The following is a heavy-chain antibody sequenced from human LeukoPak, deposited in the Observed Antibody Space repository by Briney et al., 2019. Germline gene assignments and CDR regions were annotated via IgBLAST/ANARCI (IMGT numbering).Heavy chain of an antibody. CDR1: GFTFTTPA. J-gene: IGHJ6*02. CDR3: AAASNYYDRSNYYSYAKDV. CDR2: IVVGSGNT. Sequence: SVTVSCKASGFTFTTPAVQWVRQARGQRLEWIGWIVVGSGNTNYPQRFQERVTITRDMSTSTVYMDLSSQRSGDTAVYYCAAASNYYDRSNYYSYAKDVWGQGTTVTVSS. D-gene: IGHD3-22*01. V-gene: IGHV1-58*01.